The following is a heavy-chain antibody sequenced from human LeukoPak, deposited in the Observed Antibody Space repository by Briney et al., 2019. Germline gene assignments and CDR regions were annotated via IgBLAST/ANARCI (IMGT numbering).Heavy chain of an antibody. V-gene: IGHV1-46*01. D-gene: IGHD6-13*01. CDR2: INPSSGST. J-gene: IGHJ4*02. CDR3: ARTYSSSWSYCDS. Sequence: GASVKVSCKASGSTFTRYYIHWVRQAPGRGLGWMGMINPSSGSTRFAQMFQDRVTMTRDTSTSAVYMELSSLTSEDTAMYYCARTYSSSWSYCDSWGQGTLVTVSS. CDR1: GSTFTRYY.